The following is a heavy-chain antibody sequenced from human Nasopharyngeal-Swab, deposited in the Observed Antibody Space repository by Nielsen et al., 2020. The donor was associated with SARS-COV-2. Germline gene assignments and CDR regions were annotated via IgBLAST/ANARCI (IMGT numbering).Heavy chain of an antibody. V-gene: IGHV3-23*01. Sequence: GGSLRLSCTASGFTFDHYAMNWVRQAPGKGLEWVSGISGSGDNTYYADSIKGRFTISRDSSKNTLYLQMNSLRAEDSAVYYCAKDSGAGFCDGGSCFPTNHWGQGTLVTVSS. CDR1: GFTFDHYA. D-gene: IGHD2-15*01. CDR2: ISGSGDNT. J-gene: IGHJ5*02. CDR3: AKDSGAGFCDGGSCFPTNH.